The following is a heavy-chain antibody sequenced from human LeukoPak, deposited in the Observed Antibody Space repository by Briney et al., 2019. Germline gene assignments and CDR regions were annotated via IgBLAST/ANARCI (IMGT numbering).Heavy chain of an antibody. Sequence: GGSLRLSCAASGFTFNDYAMSWVRQVPGKDLEWLSLIRWDGTTTYYADSVKGRFIISRDNRKDSLYLQMNSLRAEDTARYYCTKGAMAETGYFQHWGQGTLVIVSS. CDR3: TKGAMAETGYFQH. J-gene: IGHJ1*01. CDR2: IRWDGTTT. CDR1: GFTFNDYA. V-gene: IGHV3-43D*03. D-gene: IGHD2-8*01.